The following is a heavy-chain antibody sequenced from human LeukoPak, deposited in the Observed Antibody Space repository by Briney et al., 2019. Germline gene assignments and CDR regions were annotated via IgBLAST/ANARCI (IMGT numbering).Heavy chain of an antibody. CDR1: GFTFSSYE. D-gene: IGHD3-22*01. J-gene: IGHJ4*02. Sequence: PGGSLRLSCVASGFTFSSYEMNWVRQAPGKGLEWVSYISSSGSTIYCADSVKGRFTISRDNAKNSLYLQMDSLRAEDTAVYYCAREGGYDTLDYWGQGTLVTVSS. CDR3: AREGGYDTLDY. CDR2: ISSSGSTI. V-gene: IGHV3-48*03.